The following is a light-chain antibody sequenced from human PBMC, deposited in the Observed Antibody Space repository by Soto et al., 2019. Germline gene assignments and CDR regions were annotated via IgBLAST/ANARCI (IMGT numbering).Light chain of an antibody. J-gene: IGKJ4*01. CDR2: GTS. CDR1: QYVSTTF. V-gene: IGKV3-20*01. CDR3: QQYGSSPLT. Sequence: EIVLTQSPGPLSLSPGERATLSYRASQYVSTTFFAWYQQKPGQAPRLLIYGTSNRATGIPDRFSGSGSGTDFTLTISRPEPEDFAVDYCQQYGSSPLTFGGGTRMEIK.